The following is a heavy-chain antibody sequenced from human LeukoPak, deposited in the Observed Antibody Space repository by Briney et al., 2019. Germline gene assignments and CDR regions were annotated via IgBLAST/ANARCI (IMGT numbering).Heavy chain of an antibody. CDR1: GGSFSDYY. V-gene: IGHV4-34*01. D-gene: IGHD6-13*01. CDR3: ARHLESIAAAVPGGHYYYYMDV. Sequence: SETLSLTCTVYGGSFSDYYWSWIRQPPGKGLEWIGEINHSGSTNYNPSLKSRVTISVDTSKNQFSLKLSSVTAADTAVYYCARHLESIAAAVPGGHYYYYMDVWGKGTTVTISS. J-gene: IGHJ6*03. CDR2: INHSGST.